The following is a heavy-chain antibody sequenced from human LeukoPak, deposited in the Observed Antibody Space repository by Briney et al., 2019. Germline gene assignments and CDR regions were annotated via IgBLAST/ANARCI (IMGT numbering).Heavy chain of an antibody. CDR3: ASEFIVGATFDY. V-gene: IGHV3-48*03. CDR1: GFTFRSYG. CDR2: ITSSGSTI. Sequence: GGSLRLSCAASGFTFRSYGMNWVRQAPGKGLEWVSYITSSGSTIYYADSVKGRFTISRDNAKTSLYLQMNSLRAEDTAVYYCASEFIVGATFDYSGQGTLVTVSS. D-gene: IGHD1-26*01. J-gene: IGHJ4*02.